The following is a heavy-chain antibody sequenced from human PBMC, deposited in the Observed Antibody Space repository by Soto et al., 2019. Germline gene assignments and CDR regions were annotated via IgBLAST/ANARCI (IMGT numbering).Heavy chain of an antibody. CDR2: IIPIFCRA. V-gene: IGHV1-69*12. D-gene: IGHD2-15*01. J-gene: IGHJ6*02. CDR3: ARVPYCSGGSCYNYGMDV. Sequence: QVQLVQSGAEVKKPGSSVKGSCKASGGTFSSYAISWVRRAPGQGLEWMGGIIPIFCRANYAQKFQGRVTITADESTSTAYMELSSLRSEDTAVYYCARVPYCSGGSCYNYGMDVWGQGTTVTVSS. CDR1: GGTFSSYA.